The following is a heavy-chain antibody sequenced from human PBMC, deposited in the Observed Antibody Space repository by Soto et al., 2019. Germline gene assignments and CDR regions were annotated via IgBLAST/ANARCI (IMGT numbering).Heavy chain of an antibody. CDR3: ARVPGYYDSSGYYELDY. J-gene: IGHJ4*02. Sequence: PGGSLRLSCAASGFTFSSSGMFWVRQTPGKGLEWLALIWYDGSNKFYADYVKGRFTVSRDNSKNTLYLQMNSLTVEDTAVYYCARVPGYYDSSGYYELDYWGQGT. CDR1: GFTFSSSG. V-gene: IGHV3-33*07. CDR2: IWYDGSNK. D-gene: IGHD3-22*01.